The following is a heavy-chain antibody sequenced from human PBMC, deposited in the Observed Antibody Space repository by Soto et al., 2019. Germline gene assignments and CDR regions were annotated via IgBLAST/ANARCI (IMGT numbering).Heavy chain of an antibody. Sequence: SETLSLTCTVSGGSISSSSYYWGWIRQPPGKGLEWIGSIYYSGSTYYNPSLKSRVTISVDTSKNQFSLKLSSVTAADTAVYYGARRGSSSWYGYWGQGTLVTVSS. CDR2: IYYSGST. D-gene: IGHD6-13*01. CDR3: ARRGSSSWYGY. V-gene: IGHV4-39*01. CDR1: GGSISSSSYY. J-gene: IGHJ4*02.